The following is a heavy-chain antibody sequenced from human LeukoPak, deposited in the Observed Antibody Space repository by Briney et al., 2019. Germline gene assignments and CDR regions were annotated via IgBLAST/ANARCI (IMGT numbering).Heavy chain of an antibody. V-gene: IGHV1-3*01. CDR2: INAGNGNT. CDR3: GRDKSGYCSGGSCYPLFRY. J-gene: IGHJ4*02. CDR1: GYTFTSYA. Sequence: ASVRVSCKASGYTFTSYAMHWVRQAPGQRLEWMGWINAGNGNTKYAQKVQGRVTITRDTSASTAYMELSSLRSEDTAVYYCGRDKSGYCSGGSCYPLFRYWGQGTLITVSS. D-gene: IGHD2-15*01.